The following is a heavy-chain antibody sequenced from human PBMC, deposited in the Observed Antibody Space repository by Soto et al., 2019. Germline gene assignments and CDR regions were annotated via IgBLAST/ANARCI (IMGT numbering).Heavy chain of an antibody. V-gene: IGHV3-53*01. Sequence: GGSLRLSCAASGFSVRTNYMSWVRQAPGKGLEWVSVFESGGSIYYADSVKGRFIISRDYAKNTVYLQMNSLRADDTAVYYCARAGVTPHFFDYWGQGTLVTVSS. CDR2: FESGGSI. CDR1: GFSVRTNY. CDR3: ARAGVTPHFFDY. D-gene: IGHD2-21*02. J-gene: IGHJ4*02.